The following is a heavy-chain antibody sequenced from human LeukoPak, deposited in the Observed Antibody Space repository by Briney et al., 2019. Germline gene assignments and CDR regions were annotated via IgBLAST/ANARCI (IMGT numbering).Heavy chain of an antibody. V-gene: IGHV1-18*01. D-gene: IGHD5-12*01. CDR1: GYTFTSYG. J-gene: IGHJ6*02. CDR3: ARYQVDIVATIGMGGGSDYYGMDV. CDR2: TSAYNGNT. Sequence: PAASVKVSCKASGYTFTSYGISWVRQAPGQGVEWMGWTSAYNGNTNYKQKLQGRVTMTTDTSTSTAYMELGSLRSDDKAVYYCARYQVDIVATIGMGGGSDYYGMDVWGQGTTVTVSS.